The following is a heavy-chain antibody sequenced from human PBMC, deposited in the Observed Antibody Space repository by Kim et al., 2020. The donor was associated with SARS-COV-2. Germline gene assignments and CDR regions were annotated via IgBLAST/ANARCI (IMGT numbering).Heavy chain of an antibody. J-gene: IGHJ3*02. CDR3: ARVNSSSWSGDAFDI. CDR2: IIPIFGTA. V-gene: IGHV1-69*13. D-gene: IGHD6-13*01. Sequence: SVKVSCKASGGTFSSYEISWVRQAPGQGLEWMGGIIPIFGTANYAQKFQGRVTITADESTSTAYMELSSLRSEDTAVYYCARVNSSSWSGDAFDIWGQGTMVTVSS. CDR1: GGTFSSYE.